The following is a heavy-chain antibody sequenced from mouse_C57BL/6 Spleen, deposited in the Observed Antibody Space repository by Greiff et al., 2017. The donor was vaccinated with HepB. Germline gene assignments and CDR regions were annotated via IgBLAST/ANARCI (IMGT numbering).Heavy chain of an antibody. J-gene: IGHJ3*01. Sequence: QVQLQQPGAELVKPGASVKLSCKASGYTFTSYWMQWVKQRPGQGLEWIGEIDPSDSYTNYNQKFKGKATLTVDTSSSTAYMQLSSLTSEDSAVYYCARGGGYFLFAYWGQGTLVTVSA. CDR1: GYTFTSYW. V-gene: IGHV1-50*01. CDR2: IDPSDSYT. D-gene: IGHD3-2*02. CDR3: ARGGGYFLFAY.